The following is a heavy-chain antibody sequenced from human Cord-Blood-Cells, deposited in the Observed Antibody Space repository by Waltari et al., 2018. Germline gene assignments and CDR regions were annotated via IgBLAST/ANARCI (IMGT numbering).Heavy chain of an antibody. V-gene: IGHV1-2*04. CDR3: ASGVVVAASGVAAFDI. CDR2: INPNSGGT. D-gene: IGHD2-15*01. CDR1: GDTFTGYY. Sequence: QVQLVQSGAEVKKPGASVKVSCTDSGDTFTGYYMHWVRQATGQGLEWMEWINPNSGGTIDAQKFQGWGTMTRDTSISTAYMGLSRLRSDDTAVYYCASGVVVAASGVAAFDIWGQGTMGTVSS. J-gene: IGHJ3*02.